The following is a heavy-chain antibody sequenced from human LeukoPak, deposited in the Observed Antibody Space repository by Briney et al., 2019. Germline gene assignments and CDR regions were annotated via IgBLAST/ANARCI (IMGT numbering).Heavy chain of an antibody. CDR3: ARVEVRGDNWFDP. CDR2: ISSNSSYT. V-gene: IGHV3-11*06. Sequence: GGSLRLSCAASGFTFSGYYMSWIRQAPGKGLEWVSYISSNSSYTNYADSVKGRFTISRDNAKNSLYLQMNSLRAEDTAVYYCARVEVRGDNWFDPWGQGTLVTVSS. J-gene: IGHJ5*02. D-gene: IGHD3-10*01. CDR1: GFTFSGYY.